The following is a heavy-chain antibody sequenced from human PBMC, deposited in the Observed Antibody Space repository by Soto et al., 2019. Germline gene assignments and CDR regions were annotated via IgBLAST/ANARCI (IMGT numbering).Heavy chain of an antibody. V-gene: IGHV1-69*13. CDR1: GGTFSSYA. CDR3: ARVIIAAAGTLYYYYGMDV. D-gene: IGHD6-13*01. Sequence: SVKVSCKASGGTFSSYAISWVRQAPGQGLEWMGGIIPIFGTANYAQKLQGRVTITADESTSTAYMELSSLRSEDTAVYYCARVIIAAAGTLYYYYGMDVWGRGTTVTVSS. J-gene: IGHJ6*02. CDR2: IIPIFGTA.